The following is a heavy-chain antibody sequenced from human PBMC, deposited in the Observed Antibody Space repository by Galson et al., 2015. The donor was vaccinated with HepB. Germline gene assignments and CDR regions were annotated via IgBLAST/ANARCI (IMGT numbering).Heavy chain of an antibody. CDR3: ARIPAPVGFHGMDA. CDR2: IFPGDSET. V-gene: IGHV5-51*01. CDR1: GYDFTGSW. D-gene: IGHD3-10*01. J-gene: IGHJ6*02. Sequence: QSGAEVKKPGESLKISCQGSGYDFTGSWIGWVRQVPGTGLEWMGIIFPGDSETRYSPSVQGQFTITADKSSTTAYLHWKSLKTSDTGKYYCARIPAPVGFHGMDAWGQGTTVTVSS.